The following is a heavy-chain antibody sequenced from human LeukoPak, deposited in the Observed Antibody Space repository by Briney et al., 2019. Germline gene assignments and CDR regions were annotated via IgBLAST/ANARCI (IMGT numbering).Heavy chain of an antibody. D-gene: IGHD1-26*01. J-gene: IGHJ4*02. CDR2: INQDGSEK. CDR3: ASAAGWESAY. CDR1: GTTFDSHY. V-gene: IGHV3-7*01. Sequence: GGPLRLSCAASGTTFDSHYMTWVRQTPEKGLEWVANINQDGSEKNYVASVKGRFTISRDNAKKSLYLQMNSLRAEDTAVYYCASAAGWESAYWGQGTLVTVSS.